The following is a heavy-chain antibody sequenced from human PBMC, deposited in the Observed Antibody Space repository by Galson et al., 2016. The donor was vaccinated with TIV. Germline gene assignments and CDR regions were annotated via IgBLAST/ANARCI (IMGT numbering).Heavy chain of an antibody. CDR3: AKVGKSGDYSWDAFDV. J-gene: IGHJ3*01. V-gene: IGHV3-23*01. CDR2: ISLSGAYT. D-gene: IGHD1-26*01. CDR1: GFSFRNYV. Sequence: SLRLSCAASGFSFRNYVMSWVRLAPGKGLEWVSSISLSGAYTYYADSVKGRFTISRDNAKYTLFLQLNSLGAGDTAIYYCAKVGKSGDYSWDAFDVWGQGTVVTVSS.